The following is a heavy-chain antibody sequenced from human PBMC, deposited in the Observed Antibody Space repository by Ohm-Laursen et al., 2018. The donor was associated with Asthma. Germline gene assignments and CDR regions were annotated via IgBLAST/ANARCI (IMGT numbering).Heavy chain of an antibody. CDR3: ARIGPEWELPGREYSLHH. CDR2: ISTASSFI. CDR1: GYTFSRYS. Sequence: SLRLSCTASGYTFSRYSIHWVRQIPGKGLEWVASISTASSFIYYAGSVRGRLTTSRDNARNSVYLQMNSLRAEDTALYYCARIGPEWELPGREYSLHHWGEGTLVTVSS. D-gene: IGHD1-26*01. V-gene: IGHV3-21*01. J-gene: IGHJ1*01.